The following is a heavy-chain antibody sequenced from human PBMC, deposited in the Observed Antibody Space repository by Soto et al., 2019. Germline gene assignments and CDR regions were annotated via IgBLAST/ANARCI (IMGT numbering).Heavy chain of an antibody. Sequence: GESLKISCKGSGYSFTSYWIGWVRQMPGKGLEWMGIIYPGDSDTRYSPSFQGQGTITADKSIRTAYLQWSSLKASDTAMYYCARTDSPGDRRAFDLWGQGTMVTVSS. CDR3: ARTDSPGDRRAFDL. CDR2: IYPGDSDT. J-gene: IGHJ3*01. D-gene: IGHD3-16*01. V-gene: IGHV5-51*01. CDR1: GYSFTSYW.